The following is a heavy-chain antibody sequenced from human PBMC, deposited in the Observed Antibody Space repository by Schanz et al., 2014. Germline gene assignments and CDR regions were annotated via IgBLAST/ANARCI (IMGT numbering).Heavy chain of an antibody. CDR1: GGSISNNY. CDR2: IYSSGST. V-gene: IGHV4-59*01. CDR3: ASFVPRGYYFDY. D-gene: IGHD3-10*01. J-gene: IGHJ4*02. Sequence: QVLLQESGPGLVKPSETLSLTCTVSGGSISNNYWGWIRQPPGKGLEWIGNIYSSGSTNYNPSLKSRVTISGDTSKNQFSLRLSSVTAADTAVYFCASFVPRGYYFDYWGQGTLVTVSS.